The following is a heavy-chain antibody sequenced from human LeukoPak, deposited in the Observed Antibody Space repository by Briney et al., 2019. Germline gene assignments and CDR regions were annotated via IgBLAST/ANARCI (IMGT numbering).Heavy chain of an antibody. CDR3: ARWVTADRGKKDAFDI. D-gene: IGHD2-21*02. Sequence: GESLKISCKGSGXSFTSNWIGWVRQMPGKGLEWMGFIFPADSSTRYSPSFQGQVSVSADKYMTTAYLQWSSLKASDTAMYFCARWVTADRGKKDAFDIWGQGTMVTVSS. V-gene: IGHV5-51*01. CDR1: GXSFTSNW. CDR2: IFPADSST. J-gene: IGHJ3*02.